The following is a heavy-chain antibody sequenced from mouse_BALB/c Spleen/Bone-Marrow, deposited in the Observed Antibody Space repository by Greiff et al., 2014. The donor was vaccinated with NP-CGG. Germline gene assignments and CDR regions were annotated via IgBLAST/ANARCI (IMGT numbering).Heavy chain of an antibody. CDR2: IWAGGNT. V-gene: IGHV2-9*02. D-gene: IGHD1-2*01. J-gene: IGHJ4*01. Sequence: VMLVESGPGLVAPSQSLSITCTVSGFSLTSYGVHWVRQPPGKGLEWLGVIWAGGNTNYNSALMSRLSISKDNSKSQVFLKMNSLQTDDTAMYYCARITTATGAMDYWGQGTSVTVSS. CDR1: GFSLTSYG. CDR3: ARITTATGAMDY.